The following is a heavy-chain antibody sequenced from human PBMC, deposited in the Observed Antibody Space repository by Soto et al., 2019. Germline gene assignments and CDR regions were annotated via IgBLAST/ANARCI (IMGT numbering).Heavy chain of an antibody. CDR3: ARLPYYDFWTDSYYYYGMDV. CDR1: GGSISSSSYY. V-gene: IGHV4-39*01. D-gene: IGHD3-3*01. CDR2: IYYSGST. Sequence: SETLSLTCTVSGGSISSSSYYLGWIRQPPGKGLEWIGSIYYSGSTYYNPSLKSRVTISVDTSKNQFSLKLSSVTAADTAVYYCARLPYYDFWTDSYYYYGMDVWGQGTTVTVSS. J-gene: IGHJ6*02.